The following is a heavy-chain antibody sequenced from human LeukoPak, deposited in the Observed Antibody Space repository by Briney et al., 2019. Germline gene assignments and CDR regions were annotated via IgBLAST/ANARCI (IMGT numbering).Heavy chain of an antibody. J-gene: IGHJ4*02. D-gene: IGHD3-22*01. CDR3: AKVTASYYDSSGYYRHFDY. Sequence: PGGSLRLSCSASGYTFSSDAMSWVRQAPGKGREWVSAINGRGGSTYYADSVKGRFTISRDNSKNTLYLQMNSLRAEDTAVYYWAKVTASYYDSSGYYRHFDYWGQGTLVTVSS. CDR2: INGRGGST. V-gene: IGHV3-23*01. CDR1: GYTFSSDA.